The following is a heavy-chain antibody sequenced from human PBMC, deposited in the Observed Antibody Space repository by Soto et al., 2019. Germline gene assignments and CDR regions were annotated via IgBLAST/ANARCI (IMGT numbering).Heavy chain of an antibody. CDR1: GGSISSGDYY. Sequence: SETLSLTCTVSGGSISSGDYYWSWIRQPPGKGLEWIGYIYYSGSTYYNPSLKSRVTISVDTSKNQFSLKLSSVTAADAAVYYCARAGDPAPYYYYGMDVWGQGTTVTVSS. V-gene: IGHV4-30-4*01. CDR3: ARAGDPAPYYYYGMDV. CDR2: IYYSGST. J-gene: IGHJ6*02. D-gene: IGHD4-17*01.